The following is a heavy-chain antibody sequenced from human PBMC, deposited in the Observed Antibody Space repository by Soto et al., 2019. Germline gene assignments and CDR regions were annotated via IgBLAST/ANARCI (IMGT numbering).Heavy chain of an antibody. CDR1: GFTFSTYW. J-gene: IGHJ4*02. D-gene: IGHD7-27*01. CDR2: IGSDGRST. CDR3: VRDPTNSVDS. V-gene: IGHV3-74*01. Sequence: GGSMRLSCAASGFTFSTYWMHWVRQVPGKGLVWVSRIGSDGRSTNYADSVKGRFTVSRDNAKSTLYLQMNSLRAEDTAVYYIVRDPTNSVDSWGQGTLVTVSS.